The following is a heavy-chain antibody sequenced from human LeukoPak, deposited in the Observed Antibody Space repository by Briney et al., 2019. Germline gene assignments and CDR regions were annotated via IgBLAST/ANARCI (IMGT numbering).Heavy chain of an antibody. V-gene: IGHV3-21*06. D-gene: IGHD3-9*01. CDR3: ARGHYDILTASYKWPPDY. J-gene: IGHJ4*02. CDR2: ITSGGTYT. Sequence: GGSLTLSGAASGFTSSTYNMDWVRQAQGKWLEWVSSITSGGTYTYYADSVKGRFTTSRDNAKTSLSLQLSSLRAEDTAVYYCARGHYDILTASYKWPPDYWGQGILVTVSS. CDR1: GFTSSTYN.